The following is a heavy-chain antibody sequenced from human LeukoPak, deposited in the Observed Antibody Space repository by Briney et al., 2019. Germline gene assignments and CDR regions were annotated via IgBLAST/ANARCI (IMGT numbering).Heavy chain of an antibody. J-gene: IGHJ2*01. V-gene: IGHV3-7*01. Sequence: PGGSLRLSCAASGFTFSSYWMSWVRQAPGKGLEWVANIKQDGSEKYYVDSVKGRFTISRDNAKNSLYLQMNSLRAEDTAVYYCATPRGGISRPDWYFDLWGRGTLVTVSS. CDR2: IKQDGSEK. CDR1: GFTFSSYW. CDR3: ATPRGGISRPDWYFDL. D-gene: IGHD2-21*01.